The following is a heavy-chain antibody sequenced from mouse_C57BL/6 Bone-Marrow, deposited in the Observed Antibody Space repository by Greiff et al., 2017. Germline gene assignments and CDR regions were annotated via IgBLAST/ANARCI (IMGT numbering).Heavy chain of an antibody. CDR1: GYTFTDYN. CDR3: ARCEVDYYGSSYWYFDV. CDR2: INPNNGGT. V-gene: IGHV1-18*01. J-gene: IGHJ1*03. Sequence: EVQLQESGPELVKPGASVKIPCKASGYTFTDYNMDWVKQSHGKSLEWIGDINPNNGGTIYNQKFKGKATLTVDKSSSTAYMELRSLTSEDTAVYYCARCEVDYYGSSYWYFDVWGTGTTVTVSS. D-gene: IGHD1-1*01.